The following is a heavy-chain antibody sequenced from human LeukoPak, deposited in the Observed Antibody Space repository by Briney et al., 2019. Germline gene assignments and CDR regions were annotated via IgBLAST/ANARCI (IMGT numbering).Heavy chain of an antibody. CDR1: GFIFSTYA. CDR2: ISGSRGGT. CDR3: ANRYSNSWYAAWDY. Sequence: GGSLRLSCAASGFIFSTYAMSWVRQAPGKGLEWVSTISGSRGGTYYADSVKGRFTISRDNSKNTLDLQMNSLRAEDTAVYYCANRYSNSWYAAWDYWGQGTLVTVS. D-gene: IGHD6-13*01. J-gene: IGHJ4*02. V-gene: IGHV3-23*01.